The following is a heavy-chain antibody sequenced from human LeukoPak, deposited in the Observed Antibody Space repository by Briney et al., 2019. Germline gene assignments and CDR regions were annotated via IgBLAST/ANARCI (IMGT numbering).Heavy chain of an antibody. Sequence: PSETLSLTCTVSGGSISSYYWSWIRQPPGKGLEWIGYIYYSGSTNYNPSLKSRVTISVDTSKNQFSLKLSSVTAADTAVYYCARGVGDGSGYNEYFQHWGQGTLVTVSS. CDR3: ARGVGDGSGYNEYFQH. J-gene: IGHJ1*01. D-gene: IGHD3-22*01. V-gene: IGHV4-59*08. CDR1: GGSISSYY. CDR2: IYYSGST.